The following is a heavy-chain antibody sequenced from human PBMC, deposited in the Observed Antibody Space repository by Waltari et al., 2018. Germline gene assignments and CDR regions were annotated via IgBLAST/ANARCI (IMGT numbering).Heavy chain of an antibody. CDR1: GYSISSGYY. CDR3: ARVTYGDPGDFDY. D-gene: IGHD4-17*01. CDR2: IYHSGST. Sequence: QVQLQESGPGLVKPSETLSLTCAVSGYSISSGYYWGWIRQPPGKGLEWIGSIYHSGSTYSNPSLKSRVTISVDTSKNQFSLKLSSVTAADTAVYYCARVTYGDPGDFDYWGQGTLVTVSS. V-gene: IGHV4-38-2*01. J-gene: IGHJ4*02.